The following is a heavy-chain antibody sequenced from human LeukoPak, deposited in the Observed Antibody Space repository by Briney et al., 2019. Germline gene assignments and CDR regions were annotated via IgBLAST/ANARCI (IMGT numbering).Heavy chain of an antibody. Sequence: SETLSLTCTVSGGSISSYYWSWIRQPPGKGLEWIGYIYYSGSTNYNPSLKSRVTISVDTSKNQFSLKLSSVTAADTAVYYCAMVRGVTQGFDYFDYWGQGTLVTVSS. CDR1: GGSISSYY. D-gene: IGHD3-10*01. CDR2: IYYSGST. J-gene: IGHJ4*02. V-gene: IGHV4-59*12. CDR3: AMVRGVTQGFDYFDY.